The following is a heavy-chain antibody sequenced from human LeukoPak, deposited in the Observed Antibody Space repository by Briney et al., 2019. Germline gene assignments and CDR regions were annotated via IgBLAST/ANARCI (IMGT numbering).Heavy chain of an antibody. CDR3: AKADRGWGVITKD. CDR2: IGGSSDFT. J-gene: IGHJ4*02. Sequence: PGGSLRLSCAASGFTFSNYAMSWVRQAPGKGLEWASAIGGSSDFTYYAEYVKGRFTISRDNSKKTLYLQMNSLRDEDTAVYYCAKADRGWGVITKDWGQGTLVTVSS. D-gene: IGHD3-10*01. V-gene: IGHV3-23*01. CDR1: GFTFSNYA.